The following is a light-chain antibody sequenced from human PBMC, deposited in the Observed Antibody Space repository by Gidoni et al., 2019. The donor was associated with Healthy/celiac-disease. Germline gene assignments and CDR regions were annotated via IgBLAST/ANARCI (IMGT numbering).Light chain of an antibody. CDR1: QSLSNY. V-gene: IGKV3-11*01. J-gene: IGKJ5*01. CDR3: QQRYNWPIT. CDR2: DAS. Sequence: EIVFTQSPATLSLSPGERATLSCWASQSLSNYLAWYQQKPVQAPRLLIYDASNRATGIPARFSGSGSGTDFTLTISSLEPEDFAFYYCQQRYNWPITFGQGTRLEIK.